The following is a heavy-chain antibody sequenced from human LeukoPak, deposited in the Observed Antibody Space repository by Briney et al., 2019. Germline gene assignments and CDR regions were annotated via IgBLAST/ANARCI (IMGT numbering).Heavy chain of an antibody. Sequence: PGGSLRLSCAASGFTVSSKDMSWVRQAPGKGLEWVSAIYRDSNTYNTSSVRGRFTISRDNSKNTVSLQMDSLRAEDTAVYYCARDFRYDSSGYKRAAFDIWGQGTMVTVSS. D-gene: IGHD3-22*01. CDR1: GFTVSSKD. CDR3: ARDFRYDSSGYKRAAFDI. J-gene: IGHJ3*02. V-gene: IGHV3-66*01. CDR2: IYRDSNT.